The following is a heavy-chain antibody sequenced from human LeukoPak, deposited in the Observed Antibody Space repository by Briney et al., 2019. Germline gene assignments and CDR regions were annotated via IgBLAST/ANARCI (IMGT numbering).Heavy chain of an antibody. CDR2: IYHSGST. D-gene: IGHD1-7*01. J-gene: IGHJ4*02. CDR3: ARVEGTTGYDY. Sequence: SQTLSLTCAVSGGSISSGGYSWSWLRQPPGTGLEWIGYIYHSGSTYYNPSLKSRVTISVDTSKNQFSLKLSSVTAADTAVYYCARVEGTTGYDYWGQGTLVTVSS. V-gene: IGHV4-30-2*01. CDR1: GGSISSGGYS.